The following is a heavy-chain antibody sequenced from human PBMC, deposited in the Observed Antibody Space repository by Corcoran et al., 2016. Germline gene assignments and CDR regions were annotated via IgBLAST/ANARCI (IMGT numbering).Heavy chain of an antibody. V-gene: IGHV3-30*18. Sequence: QVQLVESGGGVVQPGRSLRLSCAASGFTFSSYGMHWVRQAPGKGLEWVAVISYDGSNKYYADSVKGRFTISRDNSKNTLYLQMNSLRAEDTAVDYWAKTVTETDYYDGMDVWGQGTTVTVSS. CDR2: ISYDGSNK. CDR3: AKTVTETDYYDGMDV. D-gene: IGHD4-17*01. CDR1: GFTFSSYG. J-gene: IGHJ6*02.